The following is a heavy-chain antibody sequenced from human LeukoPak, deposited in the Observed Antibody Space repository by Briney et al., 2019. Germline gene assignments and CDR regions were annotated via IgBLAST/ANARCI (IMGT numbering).Heavy chain of an antibody. CDR1: GFTLSCYA. CDR2: ISGSGSST. CDR3: AKDRIQRTPRPLYYFDF. D-gene: IGHD1-1*01. V-gene: IGHV3-23*01. Sequence: GGSLRLSCTPSGFTLSCYAMLWVRQAPGKGLEWVSAISGSGSSTYYADSVKGRFTISRDDSKNTLHLQMNSLRAEDTAIYYCAKDRIQRTPRPLYYFDFWGQGSLVTVSS. J-gene: IGHJ4*02.